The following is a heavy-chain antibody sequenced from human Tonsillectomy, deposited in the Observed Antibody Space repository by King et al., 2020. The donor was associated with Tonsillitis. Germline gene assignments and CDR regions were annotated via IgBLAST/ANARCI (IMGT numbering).Heavy chain of an antibody. J-gene: IGHJ4*02. CDR2: VSAYNGLT. Sequence: QLVQSGAEVKKPGASVKVSCKASGYSFISYGITWVRQAPGQGLAWMGWVSAYNGLTNYAQNLQGRVTMTTDTSTNTAYMELRSLRSDDTAVYYCARDLYSENSVFYYWGQGTLVTVSS. D-gene: IGHD3-22*01. V-gene: IGHV1-18*04. CDR1: GYSFISYG. CDR3: ARDLYSENSVFYY.